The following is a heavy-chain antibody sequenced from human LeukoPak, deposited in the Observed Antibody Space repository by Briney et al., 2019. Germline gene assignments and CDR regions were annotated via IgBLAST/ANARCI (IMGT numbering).Heavy chain of an antibody. CDR1: GFIFTNYF. Sequence: GGSLRLSCAASGFIFTNYFMSWVRQAPGKGLEWVASIKHDGSEKYYVDSVRGRFTISRDNTMNSLYLQMSSLRAEDTAVYYCARNTETAIPLPYYFDYWGQGTLVTVSS. D-gene: IGHD2-21*02. CDR2: IKHDGSEK. J-gene: IGHJ4*02. V-gene: IGHV3-7*01. CDR3: ARNTETAIPLPYYFDY.